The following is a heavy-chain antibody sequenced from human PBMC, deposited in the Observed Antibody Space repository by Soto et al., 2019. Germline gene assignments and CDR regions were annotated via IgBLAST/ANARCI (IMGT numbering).Heavy chain of an antibody. CDR1: GDSVSSYSAA. Sequence: TLSLTCVISGDSVSSYSAAWNWIRQSPSGGLEWLGRTYYRSRFFSDYAESVKSRIIINPDTSKNQFSLQLKSVTPEDTAVYYCARDRYSSSGWFDPWGQGTPVTVSS. CDR2: TYYRSRFFS. CDR3: ARDRYSSSGWFDP. D-gene: IGHD6-6*01. V-gene: IGHV6-1*01. J-gene: IGHJ5*02.